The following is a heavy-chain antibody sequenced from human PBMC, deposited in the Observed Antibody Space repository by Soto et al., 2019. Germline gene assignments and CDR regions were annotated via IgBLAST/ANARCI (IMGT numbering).Heavy chain of an antibody. CDR1: GGTFSSYT. Sequence: QVQLVQSGAEVKKPGSSVKVSCKASGGTFSSYTISWVRQAPGQGLEWMGRIIPILGIANYAQKYQGRVTIGADKSTSTACMELSSLRSEDTAVYYCAGAGVGATTLAFDYWGQGTLVPVSS. V-gene: IGHV1-69*02. D-gene: IGHD1-26*01. CDR2: IIPILGIA. CDR3: AGAGVGATTLAFDY. J-gene: IGHJ4*02.